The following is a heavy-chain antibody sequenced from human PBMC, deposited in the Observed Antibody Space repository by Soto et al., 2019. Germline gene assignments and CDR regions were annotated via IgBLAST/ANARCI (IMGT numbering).Heavy chain of an antibody. Sequence: EVQLVESGGGLVLPGGSLRLSCVVSGFNVNNNYVSWVRQAPGKGPAWVSVIYSDGTTDYADSVKGRFTVSRDTSRNTLYLQMNSLRAEDTAVYHCTRDSSYYGAGRGVLDYWGQGTLVTVSS. CDR3: TRDSSYYGAGRGVLDY. CDR2: IYSDGTT. J-gene: IGHJ4*02. CDR1: GFNVNNNY. V-gene: IGHV3-66*01. D-gene: IGHD3-10*01.